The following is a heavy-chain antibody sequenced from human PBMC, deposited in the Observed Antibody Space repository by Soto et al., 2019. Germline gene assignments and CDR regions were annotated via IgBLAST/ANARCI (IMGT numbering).Heavy chain of an antibody. CDR1: GYSFTSYW. Sequence: GESLKISCKGSGYSFTSYWIGWVRQMPGKGLEWMGIIYPGDSDNRYSPPFQGQVTISVDKSISTAYLQWSSLKASDTAMYYGARQSTGDRDYWCRGTLVTVSS. CDR2: IYPGDSDN. D-gene: IGHD7-27*01. J-gene: IGHJ4*02. V-gene: IGHV5-51*01. CDR3: ARQSTGDRDY.